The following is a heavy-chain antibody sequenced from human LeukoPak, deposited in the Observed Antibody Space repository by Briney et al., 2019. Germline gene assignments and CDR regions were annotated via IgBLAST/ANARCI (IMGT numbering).Heavy chain of an antibody. J-gene: IGHJ4*02. CDR2: ISWNSGSI. D-gene: IGHD3-22*01. Sequence: GGSLRLSCAASGFTFDDYAMHWVRQAPGKGLEWVSGISWNSGSIGYADSVKGRFTISRDNAKNSLYLQMNSLRAEDTALYYCAKADYYDSSGPKGFDYWGQGTLVTVSS. CDR1: GFTFDDYA. CDR3: AKADYYDSSGPKGFDY. V-gene: IGHV3-9*01.